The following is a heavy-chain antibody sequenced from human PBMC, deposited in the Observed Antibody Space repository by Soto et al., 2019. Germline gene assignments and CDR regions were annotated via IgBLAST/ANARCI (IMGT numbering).Heavy chain of an antibody. CDR1: GYTFIIYG. CDR3: ARQSITMIVVVPRPFDY. Sequence: ASVKVSCKASGYTFIIYGSSWVRQAPGQGLEWMGIINPSGGSTSYAQKFQGRVTMTRDTFTSTVYMELSSLRSEDTAVYYCARQSITMIVVVPRPFDYWGQGTLVTVSS. J-gene: IGHJ4*02. V-gene: IGHV1-46*01. D-gene: IGHD3-22*01. CDR2: INPSGGST.